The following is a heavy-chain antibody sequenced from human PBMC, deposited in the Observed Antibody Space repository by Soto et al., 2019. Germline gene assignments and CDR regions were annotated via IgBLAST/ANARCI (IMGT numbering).Heavy chain of an antibody. Sequence: QVQLVESGGGVVQPGTSLRLSCAASGFTFSTYGMHWVRQAPGKGLEWVTVISPDGSHKYYADSVKGRFTFSRDNSKNTVYLELNSLRAEDTAVYYCATDRERTDKCDYWGQGTLVAVSS. J-gene: IGHJ4*02. CDR3: ATDRERTDKCDY. CDR2: ISPDGSHK. CDR1: GFTFSTYG. V-gene: IGHV3-30*03. D-gene: IGHD1-26*01.